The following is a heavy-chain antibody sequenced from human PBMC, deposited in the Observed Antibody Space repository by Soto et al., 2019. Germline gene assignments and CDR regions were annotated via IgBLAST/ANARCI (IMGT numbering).Heavy chain of an antibody. J-gene: IGHJ4*02. CDR3: ARDKSRGPSSSHTTAFDY. CDR1: GFTFSSYS. V-gene: IGHV3-48*02. D-gene: IGHD6-6*01. Sequence: GGSLRLSCAASGFTFSSYSMNWVRQAPGKGLEWVSYISSSSSTIYYADSVKGRFTISRDNAKNSLYLQMNSLRDEDTAVYYCARDKSRGPSSSHTTAFDYWGQGTLVTVSS. CDR2: ISSSSSTI.